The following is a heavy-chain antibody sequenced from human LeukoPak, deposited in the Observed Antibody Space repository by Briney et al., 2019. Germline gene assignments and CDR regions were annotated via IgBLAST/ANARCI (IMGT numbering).Heavy chain of an antibody. J-gene: IGHJ6*03. CDR2: NNPNSGGT. CDR3: ARGASAAAGTFFDYYYYMDV. D-gene: IGHD6-13*01. CDR1: GYTFTGYY. V-gene: IGHV1-2*02. Sequence: GASVKVSCKASGYTFTGYYMHWVRQAPGQGLEWMGWNNPNSGGTNYAQKFQGRVTMTRDTSISTAYMELSRLRSDDTAVYYCARGASAAAGTFFDYYYYMDVWGKGTTVTVSS.